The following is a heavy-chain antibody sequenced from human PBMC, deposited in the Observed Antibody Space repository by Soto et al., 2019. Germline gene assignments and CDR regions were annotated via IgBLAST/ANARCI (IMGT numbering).Heavy chain of an antibody. Sequence: QLQLQESGSGLVKPSQTLSLTCAVSGVSISSDGYSWSWIRQPPGKGLEWIGFIYQSGSTYYNTSLKSRGTMSVDRSKNQFALKLTSVTAADTAVYYCARAYYDFWTSYHYGMDVWGQGTTVTVSS. V-gene: IGHV4-30-2*01. CDR1: GVSISSDGYS. J-gene: IGHJ6*02. D-gene: IGHD3-3*01. CDR2: IYQSGST. CDR3: ARAYYDFWTSYHYGMDV.